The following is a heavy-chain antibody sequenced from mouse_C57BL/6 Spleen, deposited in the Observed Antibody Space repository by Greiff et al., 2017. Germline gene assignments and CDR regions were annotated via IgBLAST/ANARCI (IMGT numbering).Heavy chain of an antibody. CDR3: ARGPFAY. V-gene: IGHV5-17*01. CDR2: IGSGCSTI. CDR1: GFTFSDYG. Sequence: EVKLQESGGGLVKPGGSLKISCAASGFTFSDYGMHWVRQAPEKGLEWVAYIGSGCSTIYYTDTVKGRFTISRDNASNTRCLQMTSLRSEDTAMYYCARGPFAYWGQGTLVTVSA. D-gene: IGHD3-1*01. J-gene: IGHJ3*01.